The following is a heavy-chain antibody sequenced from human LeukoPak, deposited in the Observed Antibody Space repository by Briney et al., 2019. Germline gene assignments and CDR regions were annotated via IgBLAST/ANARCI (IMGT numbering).Heavy chain of an antibody. CDR3: ARAIASSGSRLFDY. J-gene: IGHJ4*02. Sequence: TSQTLSLTCTVSGGSISSGDYYWSWIRQPPGKGLEWIGYIYYSESTYYNPSLKSRVTISLDTSKNQFSLRLTSVTAADTAVYYCARAIASSGSRLFDYWGQGTLVTVPS. CDR1: GGSISSGDYY. V-gene: IGHV4-30-4*01. D-gene: IGHD3-10*01. CDR2: IYYSEST.